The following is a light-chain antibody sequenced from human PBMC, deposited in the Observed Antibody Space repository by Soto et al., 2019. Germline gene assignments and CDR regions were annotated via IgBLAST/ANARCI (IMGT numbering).Light chain of an antibody. Sequence: QSVLTQPPSASGTPGQRVTISCSGSSSNIGRITVSWFKHLPGRAPKPLLYINNPRPSGVPDRFSGSKSGTSASLAISGLQSEDEAYYYCAAWDDSLDGHVVFGGGTQLTVL. J-gene: IGLJ7*01. CDR1: SSNIGRIT. CDR2: INN. CDR3: AAWDDSLDGHVV. V-gene: IGLV1-44*01.